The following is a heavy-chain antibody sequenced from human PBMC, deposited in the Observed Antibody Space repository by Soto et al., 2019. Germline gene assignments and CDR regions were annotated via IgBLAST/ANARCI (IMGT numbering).Heavy chain of an antibody. D-gene: IGHD3-22*01. CDR3: DRKDKSGYFNWFDP. Sequence: GESLKISCRTSGYKFTSSWIAWVRQKPGKGLEWMGIIFSSDSDPRYSPSFHAQVTISADRSTSTVFLQWASLKASDTAVYFCDRKDKSGYFNWFDPWGQGTLVTVSS. V-gene: IGHV5-51*01. CDR1: GYKFTSSW. J-gene: IGHJ5*02. CDR2: IFSSDSDP.